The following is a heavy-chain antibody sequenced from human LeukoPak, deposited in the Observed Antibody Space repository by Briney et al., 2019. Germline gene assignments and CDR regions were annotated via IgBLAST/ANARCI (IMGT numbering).Heavy chain of an antibody. J-gene: IGHJ5*02. CDR2: LYYSGST. V-gene: IGHV4-61*01. CDR1: GGSVSSGSYY. D-gene: IGHD2-15*01. Sequence: SETLSLTCTVSGGSVSSGSYYWSWIRQPPWKGLEWIGYLYYSGSTNYNPTLKSRVTISVDTSKNQFSLKLSSVTAADTAVYYCARGGYCSGGSCETWSDPGSQGTLVT. CDR3: ARGGYCSGGSCETWSDP.